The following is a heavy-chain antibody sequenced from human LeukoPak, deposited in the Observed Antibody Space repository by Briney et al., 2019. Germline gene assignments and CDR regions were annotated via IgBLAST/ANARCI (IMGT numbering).Heavy chain of an antibody. CDR2: IVPILITP. CDR3: ANIMGMAPLDH. Sequence: AASVKVSCKASGDTFNTYSFSWVRQAPGQGLEWMGGIVPILITPHYAQKFQGRVTITADESTRTVYMELSSLKSEDTAIYYCANIMGMAPLDHWGQGTLVTVSS. J-gene: IGHJ4*02. V-gene: IGHV1-69*13. D-gene: IGHD1-26*01. CDR1: GDTFNTYS.